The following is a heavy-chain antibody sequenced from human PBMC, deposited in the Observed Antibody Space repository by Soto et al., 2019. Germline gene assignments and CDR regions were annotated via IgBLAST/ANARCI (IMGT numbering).Heavy chain of an antibody. V-gene: IGHV3-30*18. Sequence: PGGSLRLSCAASGFSFSTYGMHWVRQAPGKGLEWVATISYDGGNKFYADSAKGRFTISRDNSKNTLYLQMNSLRANDTAVYYCSKDSSVVAAGSGGWFDPWG. CDR3: SKDSSVVAAGSGGWFDP. CDR1: GFSFSTYG. J-gene: IGHJ5*02. D-gene: IGHD6-13*01. CDR2: ISYDGGNK.